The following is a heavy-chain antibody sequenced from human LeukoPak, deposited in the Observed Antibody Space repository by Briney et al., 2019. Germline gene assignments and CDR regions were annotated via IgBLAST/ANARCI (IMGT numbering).Heavy chain of an antibody. J-gene: IGHJ4*02. Sequence: GGSLRLSCAASGFTFSSYWMHWVRQAPGKGLVWVSRINSDGSSTSYADSVKGRFTISRDNAKNTLYLQMNSLRAEDTAVYYCARGDDDYVRYFDYWGQGTLVAVSS. CDR1: GFTFSSYW. V-gene: IGHV3-74*01. CDR2: INSDGSST. D-gene: IGHD4-17*01. CDR3: ARGDDDYVRYFDY.